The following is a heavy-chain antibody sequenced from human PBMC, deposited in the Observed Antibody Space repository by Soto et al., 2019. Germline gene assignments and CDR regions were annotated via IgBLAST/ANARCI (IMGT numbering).Heavy chain of an antibody. CDR3: ARGLAAGDY. Sequence: QVQLVQSGAEVKKPGASVKLSCKASGYTFTNYYIHWVRQAPGQGLEWMAIINPNGGSTNYAQEFQGRVTLNRDTSTSTVYMDLSSLKSEDTAVYYCARGLAAGDYWGQGTLVTVSS. V-gene: IGHV1-46*01. D-gene: IGHD6-13*01. CDR2: INPNGGST. J-gene: IGHJ4*02. CDR1: GYTFTNYY.